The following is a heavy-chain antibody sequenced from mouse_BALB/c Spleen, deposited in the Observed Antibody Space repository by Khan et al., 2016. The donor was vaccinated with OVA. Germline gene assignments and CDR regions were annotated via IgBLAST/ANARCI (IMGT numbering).Heavy chain of an antibody. CDR2: ISYSGNT. J-gene: IGHJ2*01. D-gene: IGHD1-1*01. CDR1: GYSITTDYA. V-gene: IGHV3-2*02. CDR3: ARIYGGDFDY. Sequence: VQLKESGPGLVKPSQSLSLTCTVTGYSITTDYAWNWIRQFPGSKLEWMGHISYSGNTKYNPSLKSRISITRDTSKNQFFLQLKSVTTEDTARYDCARIYGGDFDYWGQGTTLTVSS.